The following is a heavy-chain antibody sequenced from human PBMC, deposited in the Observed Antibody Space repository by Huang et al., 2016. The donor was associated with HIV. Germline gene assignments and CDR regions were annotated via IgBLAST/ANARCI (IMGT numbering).Heavy chain of an antibody. CDR2: ITPIFGTT. D-gene: IGHD5-12*01. Sequence: QVQLVQSGAEVKKPGSSVKLSCQSSGGGSSSYAISWVRQGRGQGLEWMGRITPIFGTTDYAPRFQGRVTITADESTNTAYIELSSLEYDDTALYYCARSGPRWGLATIWTLVYWGQGTLVTVSS. J-gene: IGHJ4*02. CDR3: ARSGPRWGLATIWTLVY. V-gene: IGHV1-69*13. CDR1: GGGSSSYA.